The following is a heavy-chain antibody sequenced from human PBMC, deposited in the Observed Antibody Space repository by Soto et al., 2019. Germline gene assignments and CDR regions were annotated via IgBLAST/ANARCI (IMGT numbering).Heavy chain of an antibody. D-gene: IGHD1-1*01. Sequence: QVHLVQSGAEVKKPGASVKVSCKCSGYTFTSYGITWVRQAPGQGLEWMGWISAHNGNTDYAQKVQGRVTVTRDTSPSTAYMELRSLRSDVTAVYYCARGRYGDYWGQGALVTVSS. CDR2: ISAHNGNT. V-gene: IGHV1-18*01. CDR1: GYTFTSYG. J-gene: IGHJ4*02. CDR3: ARGRYGDY.